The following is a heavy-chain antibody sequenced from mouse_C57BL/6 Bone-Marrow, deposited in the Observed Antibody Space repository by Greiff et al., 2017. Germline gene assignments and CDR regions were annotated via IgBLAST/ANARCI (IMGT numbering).Heavy chain of an antibody. J-gene: IGHJ2*01. Sequence: VQLQQSGPGLVKPSQSLSLTCSVTGYSITSGYYWNWIRQFPGNKLEWMGYISYDGSNNYNPSLKNRISITRDTSKNQFFLKLNSVTTEDTATYYCAREGDIWYHRDYWGQGTTLTVSS. V-gene: IGHV3-6*01. D-gene: IGHD2-1*01. CDR3: AREGDIWYHRDY. CDR1: GYSITSGYY. CDR2: ISYDGSN.